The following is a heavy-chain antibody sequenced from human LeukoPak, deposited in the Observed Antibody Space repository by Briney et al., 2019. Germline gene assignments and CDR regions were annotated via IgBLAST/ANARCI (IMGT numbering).Heavy chain of an antibody. CDR3: ARDTLSESGAFDI. CDR1: GFTFSSYS. V-gene: IGHV3-21*01. Sequence: GGSLRLSCAASGFTFSSYSMNWVRQAPGKGLEWVSSISSSSSYIYYADSVKGRFTISRDNAKNSLYLQMNSLRAEDTAVYYCARDTLSESGAFDIWGQGTMVTVSS. CDR2: ISSSSSYI. J-gene: IGHJ3*02.